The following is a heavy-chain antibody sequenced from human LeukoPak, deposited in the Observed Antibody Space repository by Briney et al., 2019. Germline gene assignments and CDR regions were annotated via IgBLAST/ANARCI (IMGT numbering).Heavy chain of an antibody. CDR3: ARDIFRGATPDY. J-gene: IGHJ4*01. CDR1: GYTFTGYY. D-gene: IGHD3-10*01. CDR2: INPNSGGT. V-gene: IGHV1-2*02. Sequence: ASVKVSCKASGYTFTGYYMHWVRQAPGQGLEWMGWINPNSGGTNYAQKFQGRVTMTRDTSISTAYMELSRLRSDDTAVYYCARDIFRGATPDYWGQGILVTVSS.